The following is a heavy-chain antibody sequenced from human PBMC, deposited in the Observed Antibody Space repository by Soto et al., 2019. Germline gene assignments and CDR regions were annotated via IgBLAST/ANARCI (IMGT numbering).Heavy chain of an antibody. CDR3: ARGNADDFWSGYYSFDP. Sequence: ASVKVSCKASGYTFTSYYMHWVRQAPGQGLEWMGIINPRGGSTIYAQKFQGRVTMTRDTSTSTVYMELSSLRSEDTAVYYCARGNADDFWSGYYSFDPWGQGTLVTVSS. CDR1: GYTFTSYY. CDR2: INPRGGST. V-gene: IGHV1-46*01. D-gene: IGHD3-3*01. J-gene: IGHJ5*02.